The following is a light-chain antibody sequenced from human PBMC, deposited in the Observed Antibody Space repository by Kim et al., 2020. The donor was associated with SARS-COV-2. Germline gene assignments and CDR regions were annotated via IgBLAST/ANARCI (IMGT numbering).Light chain of an antibody. CDR1: KLGDKY. J-gene: IGLJ2*01. V-gene: IGLV3-1*01. CDR2: QDS. Sequence: SYELTQPPSVSVSPGQTASITCSGDKLGDKYACWYQQKPGQSPVLVIYQDSKRPSGIPERFSGSNSGNTATLTISGTQAMDEADYYCQAWDSIIVV. CDR3: QAWDSIIVV.